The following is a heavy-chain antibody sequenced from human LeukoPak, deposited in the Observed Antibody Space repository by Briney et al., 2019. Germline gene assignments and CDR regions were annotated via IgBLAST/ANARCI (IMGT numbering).Heavy chain of an antibody. J-gene: IGHJ6*03. CDR1: GGSFSNYY. Sequence: SETLSLPCGVYGGSFSNYYWSWIRQPPGKGLEWLAEINDSGRANYNPSLMSRVTVSVDTSKNQFSLRLTSVTATDTAVYYCARRWNYGRNYYIDVWGKGATVSVSS. CDR2: INDSGRA. D-gene: IGHD1-7*01. V-gene: IGHV4-34*01. CDR3: ARRWNYGRNYYIDV.